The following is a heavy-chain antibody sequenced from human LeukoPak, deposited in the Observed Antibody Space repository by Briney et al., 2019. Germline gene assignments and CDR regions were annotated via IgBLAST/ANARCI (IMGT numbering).Heavy chain of an antibody. J-gene: IGHJ5*02. CDR3: AKDNKYYYGSGSYCWFDP. CDR1: GFTFSSYS. V-gene: IGHV3-21*01. D-gene: IGHD3-10*01. CDR2: ISSSSSYI. Sequence: RGSLRLSCAASGFTFSSYSMNWVRQAPGKWLEWVSSISSSSSYIYYADSVKGRFTISRDNSKNTLYLQMNSLRAEDTAVYYCAKDNKYYYGSGSYCWFDPWGQGTLVTVSS.